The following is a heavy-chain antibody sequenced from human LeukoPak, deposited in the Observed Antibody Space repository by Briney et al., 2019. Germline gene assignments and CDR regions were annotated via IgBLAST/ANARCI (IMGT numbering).Heavy chain of an antibody. D-gene: IGHD3-16*01. CDR2: IYSGGST. CDR3: ARGRGDYVWGSYLDY. CDR1: GFTVSSNY. J-gene: IGHJ4*02. Sequence: GGSLRLSCAASGFTVSSNYMSWVRQAPGKGLEWVSVIYSGGSTYYADSVKGRFTISRDNSKNTLYLQMNSLRAEDTAVYYCARGRGDYVWGSYLDYWGQGTLVTVSS. V-gene: IGHV3-53*01.